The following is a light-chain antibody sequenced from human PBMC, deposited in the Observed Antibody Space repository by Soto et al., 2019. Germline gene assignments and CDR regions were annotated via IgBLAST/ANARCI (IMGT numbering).Light chain of an antibody. V-gene: IGKV1-39*01. Sequence: DIQMTQSPSSLSASVGDRVTITCRASQTIKSYLNWYQHKPGKAPQLLISGASSLQGGVPSRFSGSASGQEFTLTISSLQPEDIATYYCLQCYTTPYTFGQGTKLDLK. CDR1: QTIKSY. CDR3: LQCYTTPYT. J-gene: IGKJ2*01. CDR2: GAS.